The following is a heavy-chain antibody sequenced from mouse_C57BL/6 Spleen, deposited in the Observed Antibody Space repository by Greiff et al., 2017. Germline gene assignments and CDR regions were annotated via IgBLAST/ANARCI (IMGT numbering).Heavy chain of an antibody. CDR2: IHPNSGST. V-gene: IGHV1-64*01. J-gene: IGHJ2*01. CDR3: ARDYYNYYFDY. D-gene: IGHD1-1*02. CDR1: GYTFTSYW. Sequence: QVQLQQPGAELVKPGASVKLSCKASGYTFTSYWMHWVKQRPGQGLEWIGMIHPNSGSTNYNEKFKSKDTLTVDKSSSTAYMQLSSLTSEDSAVYYCARDYYNYYFDYWGQGTTLTVSS.